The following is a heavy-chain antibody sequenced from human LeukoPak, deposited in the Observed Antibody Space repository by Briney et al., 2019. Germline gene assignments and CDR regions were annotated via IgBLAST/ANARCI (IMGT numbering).Heavy chain of an antibody. V-gene: IGHV4-34*01. CDR1: GGSFSGYY. Sequence: PSETLSLTCAVYGGSFSGYYWSWIRQPPGKGLEWIGYIYHSGSTYYNPSLKSRVTISVDRSKNQFSLKLSSVTAADTAVYYCARSVGALSNWFDPWGQGTLVTVSS. CDR3: ARSVGALSNWFDP. CDR2: IYHSGST. J-gene: IGHJ5*02. D-gene: IGHD1-26*01.